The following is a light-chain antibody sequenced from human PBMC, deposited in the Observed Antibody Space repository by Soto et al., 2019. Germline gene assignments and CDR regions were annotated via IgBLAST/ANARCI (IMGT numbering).Light chain of an antibody. CDR2: GAS. J-gene: IGKJ1*01. V-gene: IGKV3-15*01. CDR1: QSVSSSY. CDR3: QQYNNWPT. Sequence: EIVLTQSPGTLSLSPGERAPLSCRASQSVSSSYLAWYQQKPGQAPRLLIYGASTRATGIPARFSGSGSGTEFTLTISSLQSEDFAVYYCQQYNNWPTFGQGTKVDIK.